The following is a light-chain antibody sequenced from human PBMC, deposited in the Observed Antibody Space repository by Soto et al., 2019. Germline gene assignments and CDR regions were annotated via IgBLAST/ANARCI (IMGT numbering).Light chain of an antibody. V-gene: IGLV2-14*01. CDR3: SSYANSRAI. Sequence: QSALTQPASVSGSPGQSITISCTGTSNYVSWYQQHPGRAPKLMIYDVGNRPSGVSNRFSASKSGNTASLTISGLQADDEAEYYCSSYANSRAIFGGGTKVTVL. CDR2: DVG. J-gene: IGLJ2*01. CDR1: SNY.